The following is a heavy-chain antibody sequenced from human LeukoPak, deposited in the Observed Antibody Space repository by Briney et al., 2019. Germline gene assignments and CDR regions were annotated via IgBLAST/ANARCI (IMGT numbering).Heavy chain of an antibody. J-gene: IGHJ4*02. Sequence: APVKVSCKASGYTFTSYYMHWVRQAPGQGLEWMGIINPSGGRTSYAQKFQGRVTMTRDTSTSTVYMELSSLRSEDTAVYYCARVGYQSRYFDYWGQGTLVTVSS. CDR2: INPSGGRT. V-gene: IGHV1-46*01. CDR1: GYTFTSYY. CDR3: ARVGYQSRYFDY. D-gene: IGHD6-25*01.